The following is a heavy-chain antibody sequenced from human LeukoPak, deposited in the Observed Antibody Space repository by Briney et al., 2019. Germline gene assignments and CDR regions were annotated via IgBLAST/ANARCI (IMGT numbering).Heavy chain of an antibody. Sequence: SETLSLTCTVSGYSISSGHYWGWIRQPPGKGLEWIGSIFHAGNTYYNPSLKTRVTISVDTSKNQVSLRLSSVTASDTAVYYCARGRSPGYSAHDGIDPWGQGTLVTVSS. CDR2: IFHAGNT. CDR3: ARGRSPGYSAHDGIDP. J-gene: IGHJ5*02. V-gene: IGHV4-38-2*02. D-gene: IGHD5-12*01. CDR1: GYSISSGHY.